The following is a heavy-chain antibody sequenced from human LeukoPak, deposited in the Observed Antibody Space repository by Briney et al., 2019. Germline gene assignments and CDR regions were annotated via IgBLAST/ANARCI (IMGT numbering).Heavy chain of an antibody. J-gene: IGHJ2*01. D-gene: IGHD5/OR15-5a*01. CDR2: ISAYNGDT. Sequence: GASVKVSCKASGYTFNTYGFRWVRQAPGQGLEWMGWISAYNGDTNYAQKVQGRVTMTTDTSTSTVYMELRSLRSDDTAGYYCARCRASLRTPPYWYFDLWGRGTLVSVSS. V-gene: IGHV1-18*01. CDR3: ARCRASLRTPPYWYFDL. CDR1: GYTFNTYG.